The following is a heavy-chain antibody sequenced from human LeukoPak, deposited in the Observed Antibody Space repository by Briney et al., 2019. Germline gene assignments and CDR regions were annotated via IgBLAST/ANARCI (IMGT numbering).Heavy chain of an antibody. V-gene: IGHV4-59*08. CDR3: ARQGSGGRAFDI. CDR1: GGSVSSYY. Sequence: SETLSLTCTFSGGSVSSYYWSWIRQPPGKGLEWIGYIYSSGSTNSNPSLKSRVTISVDTSKSQFSLKMTSVTAADTAVYYCARQGSGGRAFDIWGQGTMVTVSS. CDR2: IYSSGST. D-gene: IGHD1-26*01. J-gene: IGHJ3*02.